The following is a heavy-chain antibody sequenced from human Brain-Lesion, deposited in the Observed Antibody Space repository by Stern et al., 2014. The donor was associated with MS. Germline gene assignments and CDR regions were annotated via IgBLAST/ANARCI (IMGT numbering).Heavy chain of an antibody. Sequence: EVQLVESGGGLKQPGESLRLSCVGSGFTFDNYGMGWVRLAPGKGLEWVSGIFLHGGNTFYVDSVKGRFTISRDNSAKTMYLQMDSLRAEDTALYYCVRDNRVVTYWGQGALVTVSS. CDR3: VRDNRVVTY. CDR2: IFLHGGNT. V-gene: IGHV3-23*04. CDR1: GFTFDNYG. D-gene: IGHD2-15*01. J-gene: IGHJ4*02.